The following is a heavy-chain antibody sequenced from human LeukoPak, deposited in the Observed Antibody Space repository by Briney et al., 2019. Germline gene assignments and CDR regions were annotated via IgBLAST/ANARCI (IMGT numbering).Heavy chain of an antibody. D-gene: IGHD5-12*01. CDR2: ISSSSSYI. V-gene: IGHV3-21*01. J-gene: IGHJ4*02. CDR3: ARDLFGDGYNYGGTDY. CDR1: GFTFSSYS. Sequence: GGSLRLSCAASGFTFSSYSMNWVRQAPGKGLEWVSSISSSSSYIYYADSVKGRFTISRDNAKNPLYLQMNSLRAEDTAVYYCARDLFGDGYNYGGTDYWGQGTLVTVSS.